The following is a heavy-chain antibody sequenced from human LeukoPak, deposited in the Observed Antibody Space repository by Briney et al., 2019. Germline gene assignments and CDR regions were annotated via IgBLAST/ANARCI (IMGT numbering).Heavy chain of an antibody. V-gene: IGHV3-48*01. CDR2: ISGRSSTI. Sequence: GGSLRLSCAASAFTFSDYSMNWVRQAPGKGLKWISYISGRSSTIYYADSVRGRFTISRDNAKNSMYLQMNSLRAEGTAVYYCARDRLTSGSYFFDYWGQGTLVTVSS. CDR3: ARDRLTSGSYFFDY. J-gene: IGHJ4*02. CDR1: AFTFSDYS. D-gene: IGHD1-26*01.